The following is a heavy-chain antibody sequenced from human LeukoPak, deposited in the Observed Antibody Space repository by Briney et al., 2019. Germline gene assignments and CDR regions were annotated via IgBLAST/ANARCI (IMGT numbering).Heavy chain of an antibody. D-gene: IGHD7-27*01. J-gene: IGHJ4*02. CDR3: VRDLGHSRHYFEY. V-gene: IGHV3-7*01. CDR2: INQDGSET. Sequence: GGSLRLSCAASGLTLSNSAMGWVRQAPGKGLEWMACINQDGSETYYVDSVRGRFTISRDNTKNSVYLQMNSLRAEDTAVYYCVRDLGHSRHYFEYWGQGALVTVSS. CDR1: GLTLSNSA.